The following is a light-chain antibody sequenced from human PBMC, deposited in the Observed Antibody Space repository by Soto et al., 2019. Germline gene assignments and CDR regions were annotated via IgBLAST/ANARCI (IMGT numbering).Light chain of an antibody. Sequence: DIQMTQSPSSLSASVGDRVTITCRASQSISSYLNWYQQKPGKAPKVLIYDASSLQSGVPSRFSGSGSGTDFTLAISSLQPDDFATYYCQQSYGTPWTFGQGTKVEIK. V-gene: IGKV1-39*01. CDR3: QQSYGTPWT. CDR2: DAS. CDR1: QSISSY. J-gene: IGKJ1*01.